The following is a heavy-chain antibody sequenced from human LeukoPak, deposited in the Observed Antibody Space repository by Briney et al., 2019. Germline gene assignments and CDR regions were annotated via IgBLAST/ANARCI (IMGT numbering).Heavy chain of an antibody. CDR3: ARDFLGRWLHSYYYYGMDV. V-gene: IGHV1-8*01. D-gene: IGHD5-24*01. J-gene: IGHJ6*02. CDR2: MNPNSGNT. Sequence: GASVKVSCKASGYTFASYDTNWVRQATGQGLEWMGWMNPNSGNTGYAQKFQGRVTMTRNTSISTAYMELSSLRSEDTAVYYCARDFLGRWLHSYYYYGMDVWGQGTTVTVSS. CDR1: GYTFASYD.